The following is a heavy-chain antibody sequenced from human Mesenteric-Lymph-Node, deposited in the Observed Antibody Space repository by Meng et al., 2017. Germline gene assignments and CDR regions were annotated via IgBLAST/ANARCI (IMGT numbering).Heavy chain of an antibody. CDR2: IYSSGNT. V-gene: IGHV4-31*03. CDR3: ARGWLQPGI. Sequence: QVQQHHWGAGLLKASEPLSLICNVSGVSISGSNYYWTWIRQFPGKGLEWIGYIYSSGNTYYNPSLKTRITISLDTSKNQFSLKLNSVTAADTAVYYCARGWLQPGIWGQGTLVTVSS. CDR1: GVSISGSNYY. D-gene: IGHD5-24*01. J-gene: IGHJ4*02.